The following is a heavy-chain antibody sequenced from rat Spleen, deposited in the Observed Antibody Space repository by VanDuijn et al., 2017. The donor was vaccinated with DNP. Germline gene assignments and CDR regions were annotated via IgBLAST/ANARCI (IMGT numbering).Heavy chain of an antibody. V-gene: IGHV3-1*01. CDR2: INSAGST. Sequence: EVQLQESGSGLVKPSQSLSLTCSVTGYSITSNYRGWIRKFPGSKLEWMGCINSAGSTNYNPSLRSRLSITRDTSKNHFFLHLNSVTTEDTATYYCARWTRYFDYWGQGVMVTVSS. CDR3: ARWTRYFDY. J-gene: IGHJ2*01. D-gene: IGHD1-7*01. CDR1: GYSITSNY.